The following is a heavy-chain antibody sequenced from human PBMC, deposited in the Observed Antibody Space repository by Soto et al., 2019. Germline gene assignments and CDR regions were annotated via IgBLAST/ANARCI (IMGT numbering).Heavy chain of an antibody. CDR1: SGSISSSNW. CDR2: IYHSGST. J-gene: IGHJ5*02. V-gene: IGHV4-4*02. Sequence: QVQLQESGPGLVKPSGTLSLTCAVSSGSISSSNWWSWVRQPPGKGLEWIGEIYHSGSTNYNPSLKSRVTISVDKSMNRFSLKLSSVTAADTAVYYCARDAYRDASNWFDPWGQGALVTVSS. CDR3: ARDAYRDASNWFDP. D-gene: IGHD3-16*01.